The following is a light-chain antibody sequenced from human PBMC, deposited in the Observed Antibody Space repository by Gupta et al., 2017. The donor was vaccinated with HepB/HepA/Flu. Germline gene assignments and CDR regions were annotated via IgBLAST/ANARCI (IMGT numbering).Light chain of an antibody. J-gene: IGLJ3*02. Sequence: QSVLTQPPSASGTPGQRVTISCSGSSSNIGSNTVIWYQQLPGTAPKLLIYSNNQRPSGVPDRFSGSESGTSASLANRWLQSEDEADYYCAAWDDSLNGWVFGGGTKLTVL. V-gene: IGLV1-44*01. CDR3: AAWDDSLNGWV. CDR2: SNN. CDR1: SSNIGSNT.